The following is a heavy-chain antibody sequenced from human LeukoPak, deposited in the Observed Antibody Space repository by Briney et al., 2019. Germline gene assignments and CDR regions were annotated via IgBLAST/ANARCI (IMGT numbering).Heavy chain of an antibody. Sequence: GGSLRLSCSSSGFVFSSYAMHWVRQAPGKGLEYVSGTSSNGGTTYYADSVKGRFTISRDNSKNTLYLQMNSLRDEDTAVYYCARDLYGSGSLYDYWGQGTLVTVSS. CDR2: TSSNGGTT. CDR1: GFVFSSYA. J-gene: IGHJ4*02. CDR3: ARDLYGSGSLYDY. D-gene: IGHD3-10*01. V-gene: IGHV3-64*04.